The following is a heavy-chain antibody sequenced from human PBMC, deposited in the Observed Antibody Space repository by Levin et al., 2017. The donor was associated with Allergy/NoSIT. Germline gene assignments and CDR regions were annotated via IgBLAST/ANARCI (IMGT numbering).Heavy chain of an antibody. CDR3: AKKYYDFWSGYSN. CDR2: ISSGGST. D-gene: IGHD3-3*01. Sequence: GESLKISCAASGFTFSNYAMSWVRQAPGRGLEWVSSISSGGSTYYADSVKGRFTISRDNSKNTLSLQMNSLRAEDTAVYYCAKKYYDFWSGYSNWGQGTLVTVSS. V-gene: IGHV3-23*01. J-gene: IGHJ4*02. CDR1: GFTFSNYA.